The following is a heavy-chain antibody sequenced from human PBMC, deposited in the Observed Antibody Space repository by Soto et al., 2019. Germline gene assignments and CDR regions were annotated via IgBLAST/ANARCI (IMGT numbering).Heavy chain of an antibody. CDR1: GYTLTELS. CDR3: ATSAQWFGELSPSLNWFDP. V-gene: IGHV1-24*01. CDR2: FDPEDGET. J-gene: IGHJ5*02. Sequence: ASVKVSCNVSGYTLTELSMHWVRQAPGQGLEWMGGFDPEDGETIYAQKFQGRVTMTEDTSTDTAYMELSSLRSEDTAVYYCATSAQWFGELSPSLNWFDPWGQGTLVTVSS. D-gene: IGHD3-10*01.